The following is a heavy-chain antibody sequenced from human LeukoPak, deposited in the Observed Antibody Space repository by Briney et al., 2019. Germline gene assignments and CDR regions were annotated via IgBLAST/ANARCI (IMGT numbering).Heavy chain of an antibody. Sequence: PSETLSLTCTVSGCCISSYYWSWIRKPPGKGLEWIGYIYYSGSTNYNPSLKSRVTISVDTSKNQFSLKLSSVTAADTAVYYCARGGNNDAFDIWGQGTMVTVSS. V-gene: IGHV4-59*01. D-gene: IGHD3-16*01. CDR1: GCCISSYY. J-gene: IGHJ3*02. CDR3: ARGGNNDAFDI. CDR2: IYYSGST.